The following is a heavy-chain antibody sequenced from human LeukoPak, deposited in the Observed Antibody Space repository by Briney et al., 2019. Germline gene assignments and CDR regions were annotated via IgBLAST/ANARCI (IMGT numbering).Heavy chain of an antibody. CDR2: INQDGSVR. CDR3: ARDPGSSAFDS. J-gene: IGHJ4*02. D-gene: IGHD5/OR15-5a*01. V-gene: IGHV3-7*01. Sequence: GGSLRLSCAASGFTFRNYWMGWVRQAPGKGLEFVANINQDGSVRNYVDSVKGRFTISGDNAEKSLHLQMNSLRADDTAVYYCARDPGSSAFDSWGQGTLVTVSS. CDR1: GFTFRNYW.